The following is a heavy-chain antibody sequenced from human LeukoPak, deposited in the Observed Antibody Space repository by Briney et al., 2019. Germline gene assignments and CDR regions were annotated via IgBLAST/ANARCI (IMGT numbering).Heavy chain of an antibody. CDR1: GGSISSYY. D-gene: IGHD3/OR15-3a*01. CDR3: ARVKRTGTLYYYYGMDV. J-gene: IGHJ6*02. CDR2: IYYSGST. V-gene: IGHV4-59*01. Sequence: SETLSLTCTVSGGSISSYYWGWIRQPPGKGLEWIGYIYYSGSTNYNPSLKSRVTISVDTSKNQFSLKLSSVTAADTAVYYCARVKRTGTLYYYYGMDVWGQGTMVTVSS.